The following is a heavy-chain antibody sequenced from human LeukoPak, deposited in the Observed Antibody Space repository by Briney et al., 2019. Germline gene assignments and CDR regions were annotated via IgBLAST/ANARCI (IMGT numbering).Heavy chain of an antibody. CDR1: GFTFSSYS. Sequence: GGSLRLSCAASGFTFSSYSMNWVRQAPGKGLEWVSYISSSSTIYYADSVKGRFTISRDNSKNTLYLQMNSLRAEDTAVYYCARGVVVVVAATSNWFDPWGQGTLVTVSS. D-gene: IGHD2-15*01. CDR2: ISSSSTI. J-gene: IGHJ5*02. CDR3: ARGVVVVVAATSNWFDP. V-gene: IGHV3-48*01.